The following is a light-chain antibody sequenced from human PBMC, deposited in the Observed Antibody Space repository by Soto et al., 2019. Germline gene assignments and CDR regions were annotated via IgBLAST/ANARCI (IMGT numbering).Light chain of an antibody. J-gene: IGKJ3*01. CDR1: HDISNY. V-gene: IGKV1-33*01. CDR3: QYCDYLPL. Sequence: DIQMTQSPSSLSASVGDRVTITCQASHDISNYVNWYQHKPGKAPKLLLDGASNLETGFPSRFSESGSGTDFTFTISSLQPEDIATYYCQYCDYLPLFGPGTTVDLK. CDR2: GAS.